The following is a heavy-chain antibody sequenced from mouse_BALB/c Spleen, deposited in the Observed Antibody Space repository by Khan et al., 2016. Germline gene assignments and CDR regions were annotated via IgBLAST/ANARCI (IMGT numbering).Heavy chain of an antibody. V-gene: IGHV6-6*02. Sequence: EVQLQESGGGLVQPGGSMKLSCVASEFTFSNYWMNWVRQSPEKGLEWVAEIRLKSNNYATHYAESVKGRFTISRDDSKSSVYLQMNNLRAEDTGIYYCTTGFAYWGQGTLVTVSA. J-gene: IGHJ3*01. CDR3: TTGFAY. CDR1: EFTFSNYW. CDR2: IRLKSNNYAT.